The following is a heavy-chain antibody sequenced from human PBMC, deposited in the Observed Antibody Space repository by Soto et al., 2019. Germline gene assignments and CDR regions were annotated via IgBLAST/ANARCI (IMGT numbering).Heavy chain of an antibody. CDR3: AKDISEGLRGGWYYFDY. Sequence: GGSLRLSCAASGFTFDDYAMHWVRQAPGKGLEWVSGISWNSGSIGYADSVKGRFTISRDNAKNSLYLQMNSLRAEDTALYYCAKDISEGLRGGWYYFDYWGQGTLVTVSS. CDR2: ISWNSGSI. J-gene: IGHJ4*02. D-gene: IGHD6-19*01. V-gene: IGHV3-9*01. CDR1: GFTFDDYA.